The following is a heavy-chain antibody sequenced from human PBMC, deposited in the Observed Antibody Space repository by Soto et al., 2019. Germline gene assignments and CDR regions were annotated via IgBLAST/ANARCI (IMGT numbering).Heavy chain of an antibody. D-gene: IGHD1-1*01. CDR2: IYSGGAT. J-gene: IGHJ4*02. CDR1: GVTVSNNY. Sequence: EVQLVESGGGLVQPGGSLRLSCADSGVTVSNNYMRWVRQAPGKGLEWVSLIYSGGATHYADSVTGRFTISRDNSKNTLYLQRNSLRAEDTAVYYCARDGTYNWVGGQGILVTVSS. V-gene: IGHV3-66*01. CDR3: ARDGTYNWV.